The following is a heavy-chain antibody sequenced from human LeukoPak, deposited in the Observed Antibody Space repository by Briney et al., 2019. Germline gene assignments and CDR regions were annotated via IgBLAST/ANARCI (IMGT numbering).Heavy chain of an antibody. V-gene: IGHV1-46*01. CDR3: ARGLWFGDENPPYFDY. D-gene: IGHD3-10*01. CDR2: INPSGGST. J-gene: IGHJ4*02. Sequence: ASVKVSCKASGYTFTSYYMHWVRQAPGQGLEWMGIINPSGGSTSYAQKFQGRVTMTRDMSTSTVYMELSSLRSEDTAVYYCARGLWFGDENPPYFDYWGQGILVTVSS. CDR1: GYTFTSYY.